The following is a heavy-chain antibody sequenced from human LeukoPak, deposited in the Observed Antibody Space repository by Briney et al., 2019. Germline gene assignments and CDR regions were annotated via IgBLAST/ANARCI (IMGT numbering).Heavy chain of an antibody. D-gene: IGHD3-22*01. CDR2: ISSSSSYI. J-gene: IGHJ3*02. CDR3: ARDIARDSSGYYYGDDAFDI. Sequence: GGSLRLSCAASGFTFSSYSMNWVRQAPGKGLEWVSSISSSSSYIYYADSVKGRFTISRDNAKNSLYLQMNSLRAEGTAVYYCARDIARDSSGYYYGDDAFDIWGQGTMVTVSS. CDR1: GFTFSSYS. V-gene: IGHV3-21*01.